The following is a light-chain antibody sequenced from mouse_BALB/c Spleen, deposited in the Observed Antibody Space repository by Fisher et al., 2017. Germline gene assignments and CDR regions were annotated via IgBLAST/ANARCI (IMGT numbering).Light chain of an antibody. Sequence: IVITQSPAIMSASLGEEITLTCSASSSVSYMYWYQQKPRSSPKPWIYLTSKLASGVPARFSGSGSGTSYSLTISSMEAEDAATYYCQQWSSYPLTFGAGTKLELK. V-gene: IGKV4-68*01. CDR2: LTS. CDR1: SSVSY. J-gene: IGKJ5*01. CDR3: QQWSSYPLT.